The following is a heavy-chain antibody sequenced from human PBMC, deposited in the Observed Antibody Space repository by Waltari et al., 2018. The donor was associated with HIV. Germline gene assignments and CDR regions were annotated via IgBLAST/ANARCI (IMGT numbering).Heavy chain of an antibody. Sequence: QEDLVQSGAEVKKLGAPVKVSCKAIGYTFSSYDITWVRQAAGQAREGEGEKIPNSGNDRSAQKSPRRVTMTRNSPTSTAYMELIGLTSEDTAVYYGASRTKVYCPSGLCIDNDVWGQGTTVPASS. V-gene: IGHV1-8*02. D-gene: IGHD2-8*01. CDR1: GYTFSSYD. CDR2: KIPNSGND. CDR3: ASRTKVYCPSGLCIDNDV. J-gene: IGHJ6*02.